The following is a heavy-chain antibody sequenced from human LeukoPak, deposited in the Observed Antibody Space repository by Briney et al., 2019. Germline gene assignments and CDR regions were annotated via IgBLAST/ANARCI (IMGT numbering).Heavy chain of an antibody. CDR1: GYTFTSYD. D-gene: IGHD5-24*01. Sequence: ASVKVSCKASGYTFTSYDINWVRQATGQGLEWMGWMNPNSGNTGYAQKFQGRVTMTRNTSISTAYMELSSLRSEDTAVYYCARVRPYAQGWLQLWRYNWFDPWGQGTLVTVSS. J-gene: IGHJ5*02. CDR3: ARVRPYAQGWLQLWRYNWFDP. V-gene: IGHV1-8*01. CDR2: MNPNSGNT.